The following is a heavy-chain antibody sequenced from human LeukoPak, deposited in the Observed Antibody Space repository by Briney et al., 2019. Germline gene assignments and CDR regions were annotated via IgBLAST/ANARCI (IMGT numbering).Heavy chain of an antibody. V-gene: IGHV3-23*01. CDR3: AKKTYSSGPATY. J-gene: IGHJ4*02. Sequence: GGSLRLSCAVSGFTFSSHAMSRVRQAPGKWLEWVSAISADGGDTYYAASVKGRFTISRDNSKNTLYLQMNSLRAEDTAVYYCAKKTYSSGPATYWGQGTLVTVSS. CDR2: ISADGGDT. D-gene: IGHD6-19*01. CDR1: GFTFSSHA.